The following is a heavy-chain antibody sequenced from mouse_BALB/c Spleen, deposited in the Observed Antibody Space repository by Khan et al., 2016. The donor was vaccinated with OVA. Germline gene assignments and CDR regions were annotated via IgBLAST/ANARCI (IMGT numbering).Heavy chain of an antibody. CDR2: IDPTTGYT. CDR1: GYTFTNYW. V-gene: IGHV1-7*01. Sequence: QVQLQQSGAELAKPGASVKMSCKASGYTFTNYWMHWVKQRPGQGLEWIGYIDPTTGYTEYNQKFKDKATLTADTSSSTAYMQLSSLTSEDSAVKYCTRRGSTSTWFAYWGQGTLVTVSA. CDR3: TRRGSTSTWFAY. J-gene: IGHJ3*01. D-gene: IGHD1-1*01.